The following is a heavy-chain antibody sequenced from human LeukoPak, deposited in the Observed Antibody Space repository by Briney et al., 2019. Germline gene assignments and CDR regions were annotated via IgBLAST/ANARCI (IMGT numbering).Heavy chain of an antibody. Sequence: EASVKVSCKASGYTFTGYYMHWVRQAPGQGLEWMGWINPNSGGTNYAQKFQGSVTMTRDTTISTAYMELTVLRSDDAVVYYCARVQSSSTRYFDYWGQGTQVTVSS. V-gene: IGHV1-2*02. D-gene: IGHD2-2*01. CDR2: INPNSGGT. CDR3: ARVQSSSTRYFDY. CDR1: GYTFTGYY. J-gene: IGHJ4*02.